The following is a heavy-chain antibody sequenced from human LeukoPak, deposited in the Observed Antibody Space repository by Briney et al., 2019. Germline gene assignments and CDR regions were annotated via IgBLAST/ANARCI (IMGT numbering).Heavy chain of an antibody. Sequence: PGGSLRLSCAASGFTFSNAWMSWVRQAPGKGLEWVSYISSSGSTIYYADSVKGRFTISRDNAKNSLYLQMNSLRAEDTAVYYCAREDGSGAYYFDYWGQGTLVTVSS. J-gene: IGHJ4*02. D-gene: IGHD3-10*01. CDR2: ISSSGSTI. CDR1: GFTFSNAW. V-gene: IGHV3-11*01. CDR3: AREDGSGAYYFDY.